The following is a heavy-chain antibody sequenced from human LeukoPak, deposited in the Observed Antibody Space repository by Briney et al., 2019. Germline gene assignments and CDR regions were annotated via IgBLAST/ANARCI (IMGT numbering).Heavy chain of an antibody. CDR3: ARQSSYYYDSSGNPRRKYFDY. V-gene: IGHV3-23*01. CDR1: GFTFSSYA. CDR2: ISGSGGST. D-gene: IGHD3-22*01. J-gene: IGHJ4*02. Sequence: GGSLRLSCAASGFTFSSYAMSWVRQAPGKGVEWVSAISGSGGSTYYADSVKGRFTISRDNSKNTLYLQMNSLRAEDTAVYYCARQSSYYYDSSGNPRRKYFDYWGQGTLVTVSS.